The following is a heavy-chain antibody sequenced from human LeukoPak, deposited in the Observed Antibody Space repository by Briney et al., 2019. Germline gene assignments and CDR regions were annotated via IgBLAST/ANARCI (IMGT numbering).Heavy chain of an antibody. D-gene: IGHD3-22*01. CDR1: GGSFSGYY. J-gene: IGHJ4*02. Sequence: QVQLQESGPGLVKPSETLSLTCAVYGGSFSGYYWSWIRQPPGKGLEWIGEINHSGSTNYNPSLKSRVTISVDTSKNQFSLKLSSVTAADTAVYYCARGRRGYDSSPPKYWGQGTLVTVSS. CDR2: INHSGST. V-gene: IGHV4-34*01. CDR3: ARGRRGYDSSPPKY.